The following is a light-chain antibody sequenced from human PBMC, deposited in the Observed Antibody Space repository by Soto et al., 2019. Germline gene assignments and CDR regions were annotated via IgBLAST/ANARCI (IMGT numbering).Light chain of an antibody. V-gene: IGLV2-14*03. CDR3: CSYGSGSTLYV. CDR1: SSDFGGYNS. CDR2: DVS. J-gene: IGLJ1*01. Sequence: QSVLTQPASVSGSPGQSITISCTGTSSDFGGYNSVSWYQQHPGKAPKVIIFDVSSRPSGVSSRFSGSKSGNTASLTISGLQAEDEADYYCCSYGSGSTLYVFGAGTKVTVL.